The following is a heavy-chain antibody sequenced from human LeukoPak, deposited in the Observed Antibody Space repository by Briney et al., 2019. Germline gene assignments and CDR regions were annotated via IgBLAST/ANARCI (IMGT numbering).Heavy chain of an antibody. D-gene: IGHD3-10*01. CDR1: GFTFNSYW. J-gene: IGHJ5*02. Sequence: GGSLRLSCAASGFTFNSYWMHWVRHAPGKGLVWASRMSGDGRSTSYADSVKGRFTISRDNAKNTLYLQMDSPRGEDTSVYYCASGYYGSGSYLTPWGQGTLVTVS. CDR2: MSGDGRST. CDR3: ASGYYGSGSYLTP. V-gene: IGHV3-74*01.